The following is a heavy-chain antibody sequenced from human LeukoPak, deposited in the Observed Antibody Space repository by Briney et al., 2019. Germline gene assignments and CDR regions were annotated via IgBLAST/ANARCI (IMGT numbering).Heavy chain of an antibody. V-gene: IGHV1-2*02. CDR3: GLVTSGNWWFDP. Sequence: ASVKVSCKTSGYTFTGYHMHWVRQAPGQGLGWMGWINPNNGGTNYAQKLQGRVTMTRDTSIGTAYMELSSLRYDDTAVYYCGLVTSGNWWFDPWGQGTLVTVSS. D-gene: IGHD2-21*02. CDR1: GYTFTGYH. CDR2: INPNNGGT. J-gene: IGHJ5*02.